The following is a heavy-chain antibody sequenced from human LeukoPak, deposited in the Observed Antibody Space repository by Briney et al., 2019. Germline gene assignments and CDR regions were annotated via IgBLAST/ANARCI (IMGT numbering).Heavy chain of an antibody. CDR1: GFTFSSYA. J-gene: IGHJ4*02. V-gene: IGHV3-23*01. CDR2: ISGSGGST. CDR3: ANGHALLWFGELPLDY. Sequence: GGSLRLSCAASGFTFSSYAMSWVRQAPGKGLEWVSAISGSGGSTYYADSVKGRFTISRDNSKNTLYLQMNSLRAEDTAVYYCANGHALLWFGELPLDYWGQGTLVAVSS. D-gene: IGHD3-10*01.